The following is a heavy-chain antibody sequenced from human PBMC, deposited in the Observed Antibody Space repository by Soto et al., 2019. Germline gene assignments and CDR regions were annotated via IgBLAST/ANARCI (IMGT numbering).Heavy chain of an antibody. Sequence: PGGSLRLSCEGSGFTFRHYAMTWLRQGPGKGLEWVSTISQSGDKAYYADSVKGRFTISRDNSKNTLYLQMNSLRAEDTAVYYCAKVVPADIDYYYYGMDVCGQGTTVTVYS. V-gene: IGHV3-23*01. J-gene: IGHJ6*02. CDR2: ISQSGDKA. CDR3: AKVVPADIDYYYYGMDV. D-gene: IGHD2-2*02. CDR1: GFTFRHYA.